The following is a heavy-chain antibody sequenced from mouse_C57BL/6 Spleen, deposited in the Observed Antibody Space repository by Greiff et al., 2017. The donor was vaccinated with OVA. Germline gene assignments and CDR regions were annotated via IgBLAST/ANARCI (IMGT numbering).Heavy chain of an antibody. CDR3: ARDTTVVGRGYFDY. CDR2: INPNNGGT. J-gene: IGHJ2*01. CDR1: GYTFTDYY. V-gene: IGHV1-26*01. D-gene: IGHD1-1*01. Sequence: EVQLQQSGPELVKPGASVKISCKASGYTFTDYYMNWVKQSHGKSLEWIGDINPNNGGTSYNQKLKGKATLPVDKSSSTAYMELRSLTSEDSAVYYCARDTTVVGRGYFDYWGQGTTLTVSS.